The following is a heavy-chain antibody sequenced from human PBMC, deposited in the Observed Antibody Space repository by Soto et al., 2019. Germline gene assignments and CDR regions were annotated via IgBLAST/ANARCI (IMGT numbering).Heavy chain of an antibody. CDR3: ARNDYEAGRVGNWFDP. CDR2: IYPSGST. V-gene: IGHV4-4*07. CDR1: VGSISIYY. D-gene: IGHD4-17*01. J-gene: IGHJ5*02. Sequence: SETLSLTCTFSVGSISIYYWSWIGQPAGKGLEWIGRIYPSGSTNYNPSLKSRVTMSVDTSKNQFSLKLSSVTAADTAVYYCARNDYEAGRVGNWFDPWGQGTLVTVSS.